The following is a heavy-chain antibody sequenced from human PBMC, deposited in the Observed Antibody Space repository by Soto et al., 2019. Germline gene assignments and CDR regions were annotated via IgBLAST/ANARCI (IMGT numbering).Heavy chain of an antibody. CDR1: GFTFSAFG. Sequence: QPGGSLRLSCAASGFTFSAFGMSWVRQAPGKGLEWVSVISASGDATYYSASVKGRFTLSRDNSKNALYLQMSSLTVADTAVYYCAKKVTVSAVDPADYWGQGTQVTFSS. CDR2: ISASGDAT. J-gene: IGHJ4*02. V-gene: IGHV3-23*01. D-gene: IGHD3-3*01. CDR3: AKKVTVSAVDPADY.